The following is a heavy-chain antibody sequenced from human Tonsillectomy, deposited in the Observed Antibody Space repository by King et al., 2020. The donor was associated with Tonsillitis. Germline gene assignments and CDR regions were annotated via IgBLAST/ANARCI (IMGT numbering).Heavy chain of an antibody. CDR3: ARDRPDYYGSGSYNWFDP. J-gene: IGHJ5*02. CDR2: SYYSGST. V-gene: IGHV4-39*07. D-gene: IGHD3-10*01. Sequence: QLQESGPGLVKPSETLSLTCTVSGGSISSSSYYWGWIRQPPGKGLEWIGSSYYSGSTYYNPSLKSRVTIPVDTSKNQFSMKLCSVTAADTAVYYCARDRPDYYGSGSYNWFDPWGQGTLVTVSS. CDR1: GGSISSSSYY.